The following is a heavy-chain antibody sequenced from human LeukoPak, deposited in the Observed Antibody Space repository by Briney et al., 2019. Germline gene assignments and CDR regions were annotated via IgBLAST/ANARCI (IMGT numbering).Heavy chain of an antibody. Sequence: GESLKISCQGSGYSFTSYWIGWVRQMPGKGLEWMGIIYPGDSDTRYSPSFQGQVTISADKSISTAYLQWSSLKASDTAMYYCARLERFSGSLNRPLGYWGQGTLVTVSS. J-gene: IGHJ4*02. D-gene: IGHD3-10*01. CDR1: GYSFTSYW. CDR3: ARLERFSGSLNRPLGY. V-gene: IGHV5-51*01. CDR2: IYPGDSDT.